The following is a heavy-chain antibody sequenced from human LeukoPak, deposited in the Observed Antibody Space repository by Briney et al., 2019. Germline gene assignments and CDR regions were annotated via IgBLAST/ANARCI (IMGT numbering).Heavy chain of an antibody. CDR1: GYTFTGYY. V-gene: IGHV1-2*02. Sequence: ASVKVSCKASGYTFTGYYMHWVRQAPGQGLEWMGWMNPNSGGTNYAQKFQGRVTMTRDTSISTAYMELSRLRSDDTAVYYCTRTYYYGSGSYYTHYYGMDVWGQGTTVTVSS. CDR3: TRTYYYGSGSYYTHYYGMDV. D-gene: IGHD3-10*01. CDR2: MNPNSGGT. J-gene: IGHJ6*02.